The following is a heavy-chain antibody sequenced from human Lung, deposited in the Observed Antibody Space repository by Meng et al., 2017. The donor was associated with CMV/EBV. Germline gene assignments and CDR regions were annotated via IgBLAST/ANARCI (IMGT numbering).Heavy chain of an antibody. Sequence: SGLILRDAWMSWVSLAPVKGLEWVGIIISEADVGTTHNAAPVKGRFTISRDDSKNTLYLQMNSLKTEDTAMYYCATDLYYDDSGLRDYWGRGTLVTVSS. CDR1: GLILRDAW. CDR2: IISEADVGTT. D-gene: IGHD3-22*01. V-gene: IGHV3-15*01. CDR3: ATDLYYDDSGLRDY. J-gene: IGHJ4*02.